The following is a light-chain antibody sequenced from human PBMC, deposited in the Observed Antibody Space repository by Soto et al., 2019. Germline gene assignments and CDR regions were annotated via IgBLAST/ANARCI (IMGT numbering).Light chain of an antibody. J-gene: IGKJ2*01. Sequence: EIVLTQSPGTLSLSPGERATLSCRASQSLSSYLAWYQQKPGQAPRLLIYGASNRATGIPDRFSGSGSGTDFTLTISRLEPEDFAVYYCQQYGSSPYTFGQGTKVDIK. V-gene: IGKV3-20*01. CDR1: QSLSSY. CDR2: GAS. CDR3: QQYGSSPYT.